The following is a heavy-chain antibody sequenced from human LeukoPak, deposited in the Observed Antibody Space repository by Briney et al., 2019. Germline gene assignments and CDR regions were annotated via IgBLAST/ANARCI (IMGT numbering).Heavy chain of an antibody. CDR2: IKPDGSEK. CDR3: AREAYRDTSADY. Sequence: GGSLRLSCATSGFTFSSYWMRWVRQAPGKGLEWVANIKPDGSEKYYVDSVKGRFTISRDNAKNSLYLQMNSLRAEDTAVYYCAREAYRDTSADYWGQGTLVTVSS. D-gene: IGHD5-18*01. J-gene: IGHJ4*02. V-gene: IGHV3-7*05. CDR1: GFTFSSYW.